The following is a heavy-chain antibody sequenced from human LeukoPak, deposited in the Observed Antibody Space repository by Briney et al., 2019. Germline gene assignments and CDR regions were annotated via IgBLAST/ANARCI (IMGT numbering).Heavy chain of an antibody. CDR3: AKASEITVTGAYFDK. D-gene: IGHD6-19*01. J-gene: IGHJ4*02. V-gene: IGHV3-9*01. Sequence: GGSLRLSSVASGSTFDDYAMHWVRQAPGKGLEWVSGITWDSGKIDYADSVKGRFIISRDNAQNSLHLQMHSLRPEDTAFYYCAKASEITVTGAYFDKWGQGTLVAVSS. CDR1: GSTFDDYA. CDR2: ITWDSGKI.